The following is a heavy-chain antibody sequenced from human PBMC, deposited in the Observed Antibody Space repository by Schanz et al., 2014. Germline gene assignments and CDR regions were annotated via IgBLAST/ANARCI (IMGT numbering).Heavy chain of an antibody. CDR3: AKDSRGSSFDMDV. CDR2: IDRDGGHT. CDR1: GFSFDDYT. V-gene: IGHV3-43*01. J-gene: IGHJ6*02. Sequence: EVQLVESGGVVAQPGGSLRLSCAASGFSFDDYTMHWVRQAPGKGLEWVSLIDRDGGHTYYADSVKGRFTISRDNSKNSPYLQMNSLRTEDTALYYCAKDSRGSSFDMDVWGQGTTVTVSS. D-gene: IGHD1-26*01.